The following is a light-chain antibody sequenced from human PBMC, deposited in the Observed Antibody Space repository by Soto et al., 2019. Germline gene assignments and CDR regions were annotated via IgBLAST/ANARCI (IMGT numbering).Light chain of an antibody. V-gene: IGKV4-1*01. CDR1: QSVLFSPNNKNY. Sequence: DIVMTQSPDSLAVSLGERATINCKSSQSVLFSPNNKNYLAWYQQKPGQPPKLLIYWASTRESGVPDRFSGSGSWPDFTLPISSLPAEDEALYYCQQYHSAPQTFGQGTKVEIK. J-gene: IGKJ1*01. CDR2: WAS. CDR3: QQYHSAPQT.